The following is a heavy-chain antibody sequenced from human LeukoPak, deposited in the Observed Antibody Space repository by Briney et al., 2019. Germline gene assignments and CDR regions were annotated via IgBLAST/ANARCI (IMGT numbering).Heavy chain of an antibody. CDR3: AKVLPTYYYDSSGYGTFDY. CDR1: GFTFSSYA. J-gene: IGHJ4*02. CDR2: ISGSGGST. V-gene: IGHV3-23*01. D-gene: IGHD3-22*01. Sequence: GGSLRLSCAASGFTFSSYAMSWVRQAPGKGLEWVSAISGSGGSTYYADSVKGRFTISRDNSKNTLFLQMNSLRAEDTAVYYCAKVLPTYYYDSSGYGTFDYWGQGTLVTVSS.